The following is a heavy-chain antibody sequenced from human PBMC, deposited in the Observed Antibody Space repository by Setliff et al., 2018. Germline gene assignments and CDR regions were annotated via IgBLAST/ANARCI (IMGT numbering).Heavy chain of an antibody. V-gene: IGHV1-8*02. J-gene: IGHJ3*02. CDR3: ARGRYHYDILTGYSTNDAFDI. CDR1: GYTFTSYG. Sequence: ASVKVSCKASGYTFTSYGVSWVRQAPGQGLEWMGWMNPNSGNTGYAQKFQGRVTMTRNTSISTAYMELSSLRSEDTAVYYCARGRYHYDILTGYSTNDAFDIWGQGTMVTVSS. D-gene: IGHD3-9*01. CDR2: MNPNSGNT.